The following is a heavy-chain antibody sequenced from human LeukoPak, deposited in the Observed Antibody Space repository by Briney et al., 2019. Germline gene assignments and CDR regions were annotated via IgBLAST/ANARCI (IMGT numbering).Heavy chain of an antibody. V-gene: IGHV3-7*01. CDR1: GFTFSSYW. J-gene: IGHJ4*02. D-gene: IGHD1-1*01. CDR2: INQDGSEK. Sequence: SGGSLRLSCAASGFTFSSYWMSWVRQAPGKGLEWVVNINQDGSEKYYVDSVKGRFTISRDNAKNSLSLQMNSLRAEDTAVYYCARGKTTPGMSAGYWGQGTLVTVSP. CDR3: ARGKTTPGMSAGY.